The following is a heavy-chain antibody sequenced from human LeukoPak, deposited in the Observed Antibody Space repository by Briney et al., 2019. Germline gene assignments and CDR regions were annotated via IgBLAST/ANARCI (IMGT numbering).Heavy chain of an antibody. Sequence: GSSVKVSCKASGGTFSSYAISWVRQAPGQGLECRGGIIPIFVTANYAQKFQGRVTITADESKSTAYMEMSSLRSEDKAVYYCARGPDLDYDYVWGSYRPSHFDPWGQGTLVTVSS. J-gene: IGHJ5*02. V-gene: IGHV1-69*13. CDR3: ARGPDLDYDYVWGSYRPSHFDP. CDR2: IIPIFVTA. CDR1: GGTFSSYA. D-gene: IGHD3-16*02.